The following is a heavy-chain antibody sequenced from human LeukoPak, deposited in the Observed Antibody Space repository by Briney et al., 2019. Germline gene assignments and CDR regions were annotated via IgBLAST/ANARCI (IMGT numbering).Heavy chain of an antibody. V-gene: IGHV1-8*01. CDR3: ARGLGMSYAFDI. CDR1: GYTFTIDG. Sequence: ASVKVSCKASGYTFTIDGVNWVRQATGQGLEWTGWMNPNSVNTVYAQKFQGRVTITRSTSISTAYMELSRLRSDDTAVYYCARGLGMSYAFDIWGQGTMVTVSS. J-gene: IGHJ3*02. CDR2: MNPNSVNT. D-gene: IGHD3-16*01.